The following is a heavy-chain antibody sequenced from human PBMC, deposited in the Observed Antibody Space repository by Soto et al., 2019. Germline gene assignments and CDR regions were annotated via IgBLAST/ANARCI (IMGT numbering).Heavy chain of an antibody. CDR2: ILPLFHTT. CDR1: GGTFTNFG. V-gene: IGHV1-69*01. D-gene: IGHD5-18*01. J-gene: IGHJ6*02. CDR3: ARGTAMVTTSQDDFYYGMDV. Sequence: QVQLVQSGAEVKKPGSSVKVSCMASGGTFTNFGFSWVRQAPGQGLEWMGGILPLFHTTTFAQKFQGRVTITADESTSTAYMELSSLRSEDTAVYYCARGTAMVTTSQDDFYYGMDVWGPGTTVTVSS.